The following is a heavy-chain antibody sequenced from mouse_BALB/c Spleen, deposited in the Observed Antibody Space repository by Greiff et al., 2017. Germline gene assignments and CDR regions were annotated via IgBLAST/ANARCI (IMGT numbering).Heavy chain of an antibody. CDR1: GFNIKDTY. CDR2: IDPANGNT. D-gene: IGHD2-10*02. J-gene: IGHJ4*01. Sequence: EVQLVESGAELVKPGASVKLSCTASGFNIKDTYMHWVKQRPEQGLEWIGRIDPANGNTKYDPKFQGKATITADTSSNTAYLQLSSLTSEDTAVYYCARVYGNYPAMDYWGQGTSVTVSS. CDR3: ARVYGNYPAMDY. V-gene: IGHV14-3*02.